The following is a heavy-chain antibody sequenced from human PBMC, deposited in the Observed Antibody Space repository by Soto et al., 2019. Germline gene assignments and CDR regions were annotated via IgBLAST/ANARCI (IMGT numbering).Heavy chain of an antibody. D-gene: IGHD3-10*01. V-gene: IGHV4-34*01. CDR1: GGSFSGYY. CDR3: ARAPQVSGSYYAPYYYYAMDV. J-gene: IGHJ6*02. CDR2: INHSGST. Sequence: SETLSLTCAVYGGSFSGYYWSWIRQPPGKGREWIGEINHSGSTNYNPSLKSRVTISVDTSKNQFSLKLSSVTAADTAVYYCARAPQVSGSYYAPYYYYAMDVWGQGTAVT.